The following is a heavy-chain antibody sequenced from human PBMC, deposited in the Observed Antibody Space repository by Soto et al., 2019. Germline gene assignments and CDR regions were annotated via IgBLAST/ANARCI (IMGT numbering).Heavy chain of an antibody. V-gene: IGHV1-69*04. CDR3: ARDGRDGAAMVRGANWG. Sequence: SVKVSCKASGGTFSSYTISWVRQAPGQGLEWMGRIIPILGIANYAQKFQGRVTITADKSTSTAYMEVSSLRSEDTAVYYCARDGRDGAAMVRGANWGWGQGTLVTVSS. CDR1: GGTFSSYT. CDR2: IIPILGIA. J-gene: IGHJ4*02. D-gene: IGHD3-10*01.